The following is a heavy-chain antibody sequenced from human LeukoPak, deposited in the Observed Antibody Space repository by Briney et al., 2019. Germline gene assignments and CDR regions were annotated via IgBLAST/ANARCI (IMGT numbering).Heavy chain of an antibody. J-gene: IGHJ4*02. V-gene: IGHV4-59*08. CDR3: ARQGGYTYGLDY. CDR2: IDYSGSS. CDR1: GGGSFSSYY. Sequence: SQTLSLTCTVSGGGSFSSYYWTWIRQPPGKGLEWIGYIDYSGSSNYNPSLKGRVTISVDTSKNQLSLNLRSVTAADTAVYYCARQGGYTYGLDYWGQGTLVTVSS. D-gene: IGHD5-18*01.